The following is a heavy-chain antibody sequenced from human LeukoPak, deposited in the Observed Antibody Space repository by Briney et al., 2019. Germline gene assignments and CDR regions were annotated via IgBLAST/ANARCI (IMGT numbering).Heavy chain of an antibody. Sequence: QPGGSLLLSCAASGFTFGSYAMSWVRPAPGKGLEWVSSFSANGGSTYYADSVKGRFTISRDNSKNTLHLHMNSLRAEDTTVYYCAKDLEWLSYFDYWGQGTLVTVSS. CDR3: AKDLEWLSYFDY. D-gene: IGHD3-3*01. CDR2: FSANGGST. V-gene: IGHV3-23*01. J-gene: IGHJ4*02. CDR1: GFTFGSYA.